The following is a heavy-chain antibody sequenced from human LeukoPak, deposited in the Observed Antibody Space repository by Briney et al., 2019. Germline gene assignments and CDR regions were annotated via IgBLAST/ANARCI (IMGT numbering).Heavy chain of an antibody. J-gene: IGHJ5*01. CDR2: IRYDGSDK. Sequence: PGGSLRLSCAASGFTFSGYGMHWVRQAPGRGLEWVSFIRYDGSDKYYADSVKGRFTISRDNSKNTLYLEVSSLRVDDTAVYYCVRDHSTGGSGWYYDSWGQGTLLTVSS. CDR1: GFTFSGYG. CDR3: VRDHSTGGSGWYYDS. D-gene: IGHD6-19*01. V-gene: IGHV3-30*02.